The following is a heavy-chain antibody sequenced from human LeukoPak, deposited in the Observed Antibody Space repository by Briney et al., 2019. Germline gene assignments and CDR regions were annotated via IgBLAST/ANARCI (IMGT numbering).Heavy chain of an antibody. Sequence: ASVKVSCKASGYTFTSYDINWVRQATGQGLEWMGWMNPNSGNTGYAQKFQGRVTMTRNTSISTAYMELSSLRSEDTAVYYCARGRRGDGYKDYYYYMDVWGKGTTVTISS. CDR2: MNPNSGNT. V-gene: IGHV1-8*01. J-gene: IGHJ6*03. CDR3: ARGRRGDGYKDYYYYMDV. CDR1: GYTFTSYD. D-gene: IGHD5-24*01.